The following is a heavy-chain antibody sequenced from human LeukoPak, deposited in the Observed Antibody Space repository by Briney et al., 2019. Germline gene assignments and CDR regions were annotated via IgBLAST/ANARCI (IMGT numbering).Heavy chain of an antibody. J-gene: IGHJ4*02. Sequence: GRSLRLSCAASGFTFSDSYMRCIRQAPGKGLEWVSFISSTTSYIKYADSVKGRFTISRDNAKKSLYLQMNSLRAEDPAVYYCARDSCRWSFDYWGQGTLLTVPS. CDR2: ISSTTSYI. D-gene: IGHD6-19*01. V-gene: IGHV3-11*05. CDR3: ARDSCRWSFDY. CDR1: GFTFSDSY.